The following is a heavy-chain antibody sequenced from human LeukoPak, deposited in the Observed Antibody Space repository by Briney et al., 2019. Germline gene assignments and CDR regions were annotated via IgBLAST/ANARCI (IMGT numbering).Heavy chain of an antibody. V-gene: IGHV4-39*07. CDR3: ARGLGIHYYDSSGYSYYFDY. CDR2: IYYSGST. CDR1: GGSISSSSYY. Sequence: SETLSLACTVSGGSISSSSYYWGWIRQPPGKGLEWIGSIYYSGSTYYNPSLKSRVTISVDTSKNQFSLKLSSVTAADTAAYYCARGLGIHYYDSSGYSYYFDYWGQGTLVTVSS. D-gene: IGHD3-22*01. J-gene: IGHJ4*02.